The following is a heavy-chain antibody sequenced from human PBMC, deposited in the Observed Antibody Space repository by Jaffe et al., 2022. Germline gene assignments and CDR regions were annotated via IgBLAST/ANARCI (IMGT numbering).Heavy chain of an antibody. CDR2: IYHSGST. CDR3: ARQIAAAFDY. J-gene: IGHJ4*02. Sequence: QVQLQESGPGLVKPSETLSLTCAVSGYSISSGYYWGWIRQPPGKGLEWIGSIYHSGSTYYNPSLKSRVTISVDTSKNQFSLKLSSVTAADTAVYYCARQIAAAFDYWGQGTLVTVSS. CDR1: GYSISSGYY. V-gene: IGHV4-38-2*01. D-gene: IGHD6-13*01.